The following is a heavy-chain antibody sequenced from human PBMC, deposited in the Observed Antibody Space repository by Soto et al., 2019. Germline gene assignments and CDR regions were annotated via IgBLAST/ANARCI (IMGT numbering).Heavy chain of an antibody. CDR1: GFTFSSYW. CDR3: ARAPTHYYYDSSGYYYALDY. Sequence: EVQLVESGGGLVQPGGSLRLSCAASGFTFSSYWMHWVRQAPGKGLVWVSRINSDGSSTSYADSVKGRFTISRDNAKNTLYLQMNSLRAEVTVLYYGARAPTHYYYDSSGYYYALDYWGQGTLVTVSS. CDR2: INSDGSST. J-gene: IGHJ4*02. V-gene: IGHV3-74*01. D-gene: IGHD3-22*01.